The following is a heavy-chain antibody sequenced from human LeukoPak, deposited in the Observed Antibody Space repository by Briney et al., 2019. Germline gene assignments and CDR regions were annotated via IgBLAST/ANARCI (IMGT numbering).Heavy chain of an antibody. CDR1: GGSMTNYY. V-gene: IGHV4-59*01. J-gene: IGHJ4*02. CDR3: AGGGGYIGYFDY. D-gene: IGHD3-16*01. Sequence: SETLSLTCSVSGGSMTNYYWGWIRQAPGKGLEWIGYIYYGGSINYNPSLKSRVTISVDTSKNQFSLKLSSMTAADTAIYYCAGGGGYIGYFDYWGQGTLVTVSS. CDR2: IYYGGSI.